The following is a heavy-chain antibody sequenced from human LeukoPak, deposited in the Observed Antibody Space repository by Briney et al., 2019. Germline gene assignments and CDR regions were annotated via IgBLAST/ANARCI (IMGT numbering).Heavy chain of an antibody. J-gene: IGHJ4*02. V-gene: IGHV4-39*07. CDR1: GDSISSSNYY. CDR2: IYYNGAT. CDR3: ARKGYTYGSFNY. Sequence: SETLSLTCTVSGDSISSSNYYWGWIRQPPGKGLEWIGTIYYNGATQYNPSLRSRVTMSVDTSQNQFSLKLTSVTVADTAVYYCARKGYTYGSFNYWGQGTLVTVSS. D-gene: IGHD5-18*01.